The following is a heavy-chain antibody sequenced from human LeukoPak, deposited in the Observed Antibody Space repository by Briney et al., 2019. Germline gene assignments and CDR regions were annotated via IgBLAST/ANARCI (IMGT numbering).Heavy chain of an antibody. D-gene: IGHD3-3*01. J-gene: IGHJ6*03. CDR2: IYYTGTT. V-gene: IGHV4-39*01. CDR1: GDSISSGSFY. Sequence: SETLSLTCTVSGDSISSGSFYWGWVRQPPGKGLEWIASIYYTGTTYYNPSLTSRVTILVDTSKNQFSLKVDSVTASDTAVYYCAKQFYSVGDDVWSESPNYLMDVWGKGMTVTVFS. CDR3: AKQFYSVGDDVWSESPNYLMDV.